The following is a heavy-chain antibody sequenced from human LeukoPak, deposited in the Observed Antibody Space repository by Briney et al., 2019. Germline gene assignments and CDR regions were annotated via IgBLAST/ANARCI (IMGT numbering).Heavy chain of an antibody. CDR2: IYYSGST. V-gene: IGHV4-59*01. CDR3: ARAPPGTTEYYFDY. J-gene: IGHJ4*02. Sequence: SETLSLTCTVSGGSISSYYWSWIRQPPGKGLEWIGYIYYSGSTNYNPSLKSRVTISVDTSKNQFSLKLSSVTAADTAVYYCARAPPGTTEYYFDYWGQGTLVTVSS. CDR1: GGSISSYY. D-gene: IGHD1-14*01.